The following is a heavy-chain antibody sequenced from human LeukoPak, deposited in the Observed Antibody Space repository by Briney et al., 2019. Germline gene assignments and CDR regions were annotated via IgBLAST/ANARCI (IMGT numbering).Heavy chain of an antibody. Sequence: GGSLRLSCTASGFTFSSYTMTWVRQAPGKGLKWVSTITTGDGNTYYADSVKGRFTVSRDDSKNTQYLQMNSLRAEDTAVYYCAKLGELSLLVVYWGQGTLVTVSS. CDR3: AKLGELSLLVVY. J-gene: IGHJ4*02. V-gene: IGHV3-23*01. CDR1: GFTFSSYT. D-gene: IGHD3-16*02. CDR2: ITTGDGNT.